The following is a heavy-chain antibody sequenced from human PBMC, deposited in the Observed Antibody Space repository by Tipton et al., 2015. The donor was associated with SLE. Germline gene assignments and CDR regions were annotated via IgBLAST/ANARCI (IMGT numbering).Heavy chain of an antibody. CDR1: GFTFSSYS. V-gene: IGHV3-30*18. J-gene: IGHJ5*02. CDR2: ISYDGSNK. Sequence: SLRLSCAASGFTFSSYSMNWVRQAPGKGLEWVAVISYDGSNKYYADSVKGRFTISRDNSKNTVYLQMNSLRVEDTAVYYCAKDREGVAAGPWGQGTLVTVSS. D-gene: IGHD6-19*01. CDR3: AKDREGVAAGP.